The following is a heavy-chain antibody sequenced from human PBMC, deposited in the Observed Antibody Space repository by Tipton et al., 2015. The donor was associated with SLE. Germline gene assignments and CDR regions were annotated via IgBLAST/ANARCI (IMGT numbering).Heavy chain of an antibody. V-gene: IGHV3-23*01. J-gene: IGHJ5*02. Sequence: SLRLSCAASGFTFNAYFMTWVRQAPGKGLEWVSAISHSGGDTYYADSVKGRFIISRDNSKNTLHLQMNSLRAEDTAIYYCAKEGDGSGFLDPWGQRTLVIVSS. CDR2: ISHSGGDT. CDR3: AKEGDGSGFLDP. D-gene: IGHD2-21*02. CDR1: GFTFNAYF.